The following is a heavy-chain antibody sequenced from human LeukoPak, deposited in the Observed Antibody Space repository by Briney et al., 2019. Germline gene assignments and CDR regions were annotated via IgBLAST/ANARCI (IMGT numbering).Heavy chain of an antibody. V-gene: IGHV4-39*01. Sequence: KTSETLSLTCTVSGGSISSSSYYWGWIRQPPGKGLEWIGSIYYSGSTYYNPSLKSRVTISVDTSKNQFSLKLSSVTAADTAVYYCARFLEWVFNWFDPWGQGALVTVSS. CDR2: IYYSGST. D-gene: IGHD3-3*01. CDR1: GGSISSSSYY. J-gene: IGHJ5*02. CDR3: ARFLEWVFNWFDP.